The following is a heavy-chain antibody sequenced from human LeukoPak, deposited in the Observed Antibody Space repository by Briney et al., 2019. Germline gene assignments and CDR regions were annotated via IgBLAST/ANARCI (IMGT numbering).Heavy chain of an antibody. V-gene: IGHV3-66*01. D-gene: IGHD6-13*01. CDR1: GFTVSSNY. CDR2: IYTDGST. J-gene: IGHJ4*02. Sequence: GGSLRLSCAASGFTVSSNYMNWVRQAPGKGLEWVSVIYTDGSTYYADSVKGRFTISRDNSKNTLYLQMNSLRAEDTAIYYCARAGSSWCIDYWGQGTLVTVSS. CDR3: ARAGSSWCIDY.